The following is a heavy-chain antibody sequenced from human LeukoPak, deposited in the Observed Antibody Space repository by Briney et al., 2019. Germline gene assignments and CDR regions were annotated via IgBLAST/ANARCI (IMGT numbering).Heavy chain of an antibody. CDR2: INHSGST. D-gene: IGHD6-19*01. CDR1: GGSISSSSYY. Sequence: SETLSLTCTVSGGSISSSSYYWGWIRQPPGKGLEWIGEINHSGSTNYNPSLKSRVTISVDTSKNQFSLKLSSVTAADTAVYYCATGRQWLAYYYMDVWGKGTTVTVSS. CDR3: ATGRQWLAYYYMDV. J-gene: IGHJ6*03. V-gene: IGHV4-39*07.